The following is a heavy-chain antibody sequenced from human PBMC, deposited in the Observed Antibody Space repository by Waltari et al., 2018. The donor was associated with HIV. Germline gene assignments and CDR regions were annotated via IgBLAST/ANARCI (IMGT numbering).Heavy chain of an antibody. CDR1: GGSFSGYY. D-gene: IGHD2-15*01. J-gene: IGHJ6*02. CDR3: ARGCSGGSCYSDYYYGMDV. V-gene: IGHV4-34*01. CDR2: INHSGST. Sequence: QVQLQQWGAGRLKPSETLSLTCAVYGGSFSGYYWSWIRQPPGRGLEWIGEINHSGSTNYNPSLKSRVTISVDTSKNQFSLKLSSVTAADTAVYYCARGCSGGSCYSDYYYGMDVWGQGTTVTVSS.